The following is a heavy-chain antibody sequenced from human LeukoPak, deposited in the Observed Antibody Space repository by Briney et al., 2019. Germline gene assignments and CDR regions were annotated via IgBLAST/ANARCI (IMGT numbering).Heavy chain of an antibody. D-gene: IGHD3-10*01. J-gene: IGHJ4*02. CDR3: ARGSRITMVRGVIRPRVFDY. Sequence: SESPCLTCAVYGGSFSGYYWCWIRQPPGKGLEWIGEINHSGSTNYNPSLKSRVTISVDTSKNQFSLKLSSVTAADTAVYYCARGSRITMVRGVIRPRVFDYWGQGTLVSVSS. V-gene: IGHV4-34*01. CDR1: GGSFSGYY. CDR2: INHSGST.